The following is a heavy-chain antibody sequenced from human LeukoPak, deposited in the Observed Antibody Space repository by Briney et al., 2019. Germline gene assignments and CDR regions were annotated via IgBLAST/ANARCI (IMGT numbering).Heavy chain of an antibody. J-gene: IGHJ4*02. CDR1: GFTFSSYG. D-gene: IGHD5-12*01. CDR2: ISYDGSNK. V-gene: IGHV3-30*18. Sequence: GGSLRLSCAASGFTFSSYGTHWVRQAPGKGLEWVAVISYDGSNKYYADSVKGRFTISRDNSKNTLYPQMNSLRAKDAAVYYCAKDRLPVGRIVATPDDYWGQGTLVTVSS. CDR3: AKDRLPVGRIVATPDDY.